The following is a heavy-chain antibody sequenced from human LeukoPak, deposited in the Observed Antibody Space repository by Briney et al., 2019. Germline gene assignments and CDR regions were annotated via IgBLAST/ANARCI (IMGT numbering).Heavy chain of an antibody. V-gene: IGHV4-30-4*01. Sequence: SQTLSLTCTVSGGSISSGDYYWSWIRQPPGKGLEWIGYIYYSGSTYYNPSLKSRVTISVDTSKNQFSLKLSSVTAADTAVYYCASQVVVAARGGWFDPWGQGTLVTVSS. CDR1: GGSISSGDYY. CDR3: ASQVVVAARGGWFDP. CDR2: IYYSGST. J-gene: IGHJ5*02. D-gene: IGHD2-15*01.